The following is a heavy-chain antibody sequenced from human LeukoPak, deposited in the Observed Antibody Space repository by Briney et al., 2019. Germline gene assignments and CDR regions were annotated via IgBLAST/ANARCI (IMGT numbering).Heavy chain of an antibody. V-gene: IGHV3-23*01. CDR2: ISGSGNRT. CDR3: AKNLYCGGGSCYPSALGMDV. CDR1: GFTFSSYA. Sequence: GGSLRLSCAASGFTFSSYAMSWVRQAPGKGLEWVSSISGSGNRTYYADSVKGRFTISRDNSKNTLFLQMNSLRAEDSAVYYCAKNLYCGGGSCYPSALGMDVWGQGTTVTVSS. J-gene: IGHJ6*02. D-gene: IGHD2-15*01.